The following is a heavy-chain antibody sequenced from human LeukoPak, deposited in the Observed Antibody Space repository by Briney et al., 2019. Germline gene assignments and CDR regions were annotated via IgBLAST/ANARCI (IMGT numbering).Heavy chain of an antibody. D-gene: IGHD2-15*01. Sequence: PGGSLRLSCAASGFTFSSYSMNWVRQAPGKGLEWVSSISSSSSYINYADSVKGRFTISRDNAKNSLYLQMNSLRAEDTAVYYCVVVVVAAINWFDPWGQGTLVTVSS. CDR3: VVVVVAAINWFDP. J-gene: IGHJ5*02. V-gene: IGHV3-21*01. CDR2: ISSSSSYI. CDR1: GFTFSSYS.